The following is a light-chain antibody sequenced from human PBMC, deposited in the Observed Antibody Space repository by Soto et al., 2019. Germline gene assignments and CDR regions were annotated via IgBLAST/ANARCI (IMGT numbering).Light chain of an antibody. CDR2: EVS. J-gene: IGLJ2*01. V-gene: IGLV2-14*01. CDR3: TSYTSSSSWV. Sequence: QSVLTQPASVPGSPGQSITISCTGTSGDVGAYNYVSWYQQHPGKAPKLMIYEVSYRPSGISNRFSGSKSGNTASLTISGLQAEDEADYYCTSYTSSSSWVFGGGTKLTVL. CDR1: SGDVGAYNY.